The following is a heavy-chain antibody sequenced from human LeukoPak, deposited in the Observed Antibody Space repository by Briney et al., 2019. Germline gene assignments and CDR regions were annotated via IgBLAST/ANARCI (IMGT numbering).Heavy chain of an antibody. Sequence: ASVKVSCKASGHTFTSYGISWVRQPPGQGLEWMGWINAYNGNTNKAQKLQGRVTMTTDTSTSTAYMELRSLRSDDAAVYYCARDPVGDRYGGNSPEFDYWGEGTLVTVSS. J-gene: IGHJ4*02. V-gene: IGHV1-18*01. CDR3: ARDPVGDRYGGNSPEFDY. CDR2: INAYNGNT. CDR1: GHTFTSYG. D-gene: IGHD4-23*01.